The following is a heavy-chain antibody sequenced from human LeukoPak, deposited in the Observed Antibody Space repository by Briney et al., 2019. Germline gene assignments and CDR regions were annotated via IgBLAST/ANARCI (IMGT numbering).Heavy chain of an antibody. J-gene: IGHJ6*02. V-gene: IGHV3-30*04. CDR3: ARDLTRVGPRFLEWLSDYYYGMDV. CDR1: GFTFSSYA. CDR2: ISYDGSNK. D-gene: IGHD3-3*01. Sequence: PGGSLRLSCAASGFTFSSYAMHWVRQAPGKGLEWVAVISYDGSNKYYADSVKGRFTISRDNSKNTLYLQMNSLRAEDTAVYYCARDLTRVGPRFLEWLSDYYYGMDVWGQGTTVTVSS.